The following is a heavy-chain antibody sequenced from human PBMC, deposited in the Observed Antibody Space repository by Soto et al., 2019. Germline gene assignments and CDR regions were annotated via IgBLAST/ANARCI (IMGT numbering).Heavy chain of an antibody. CDR1: GLAFSNYA. Sequence: EVQLLESGGDLVQPGGSLRLSCAASGLAFSNYAVTWVRQAPGKGLEWLSSISTNGNVIYYADSVKGRFIISRDNSKGTLYLQMNSLRADDSAVYSSATDPISDYIGSFDDWGQGTLVTVSS. D-gene: IGHD4-17*01. CDR2: ISTNGNVI. CDR3: ATDPISDYIGSFDD. J-gene: IGHJ4*02. V-gene: IGHV3-23*01.